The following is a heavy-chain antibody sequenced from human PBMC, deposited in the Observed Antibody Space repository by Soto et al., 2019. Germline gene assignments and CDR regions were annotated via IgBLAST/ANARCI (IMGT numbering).Heavy chain of an antibody. Sequence: EGQLVESGGGLVQPGGSLKLSCAASGFSFSTYALTWVRQVPGKGLEWVSGISASGATTYYADSVKGRFTISRDNSKNTVFLHMTSLRAEDTALYYCAKWTDTVVEAALAGGAFDIWGQGTTVTVSS. D-gene: IGHD2-2*01. V-gene: IGHV3-23*04. CDR2: ISASGATT. J-gene: IGHJ3*02. CDR1: GFSFSTYA. CDR3: AKWTDTVVEAALAGGAFDI.